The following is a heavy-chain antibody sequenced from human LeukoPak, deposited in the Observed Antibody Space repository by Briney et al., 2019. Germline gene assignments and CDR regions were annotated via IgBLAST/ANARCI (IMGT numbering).Heavy chain of an antibody. J-gene: IGHJ4*02. Sequence: GGSLRLSCAASGFTFSSYGMHWVRQAPGKGLEWVAFISYDGSTKYYADSVEGRFTISRDNSKNTLYVQMNSLRAEDTAVYYCAKDERWRRSDFHGGFDYWGQGALVTVSS. CDR2: ISYDGSTK. CDR3: AKDERWRRSDFHGGFDY. V-gene: IGHV3-30*02. D-gene: IGHD2-21*02. CDR1: GFTFSSYG.